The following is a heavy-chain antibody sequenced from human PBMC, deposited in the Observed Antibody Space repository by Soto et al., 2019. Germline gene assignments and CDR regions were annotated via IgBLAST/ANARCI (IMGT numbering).Heavy chain of an antibody. D-gene: IGHD3-10*01. J-gene: IGHJ6*02. CDR1: GYTFTSYA. CDR2: ISGYNGKT. V-gene: IGHV1-18*01. Sequence: GASVKVSCKASGYTFTSYAMHWVRQAPGQRLEWMGWISGYNGKTKYAQKLQGRVSMTTDTSTSTAYMELRSLGSEDTAVYYCARVAITLVRGVSFYYYYGMDVWGQGTTVTVSS. CDR3: ARVAITLVRGVSFYYYYGMDV.